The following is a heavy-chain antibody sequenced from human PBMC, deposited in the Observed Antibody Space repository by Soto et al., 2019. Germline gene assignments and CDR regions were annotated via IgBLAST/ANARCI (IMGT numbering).Heavy chain of an antibody. D-gene: IGHD3-10*01. V-gene: IGHV3-21*01. CDR3: AKELSASGMDV. Sequence: GGSLRLSCAASGFTFSSYSMNWVRQAPGKGLEWVASISNSRSNKYYADSVKGRFTISRDNSKNTLYLQMNSLRAEDTAVYYCAKELSASGMDVWGQGTTVTVSS. CDR1: GFTFSSYS. CDR2: ISNSRSNK. J-gene: IGHJ6*02.